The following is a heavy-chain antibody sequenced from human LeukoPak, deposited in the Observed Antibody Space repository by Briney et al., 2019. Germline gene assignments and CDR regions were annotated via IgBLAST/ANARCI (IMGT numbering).Heavy chain of an antibody. V-gene: IGHV4-39*07. Sequence: SETLSLTCTVSGGSISSSSYYWGWIRQPPGKGLEWIGTIYYSGSTYYNPSLRSRIAISVDTSKNQFSLKLSSVTAADTAVYYCAREDYYDSSGYYLDCWGQGTLVTVSS. CDR3: AREDYYDSSGYYLDC. J-gene: IGHJ4*02. D-gene: IGHD3-22*01. CDR2: IYYSGST. CDR1: GGSISSSSYY.